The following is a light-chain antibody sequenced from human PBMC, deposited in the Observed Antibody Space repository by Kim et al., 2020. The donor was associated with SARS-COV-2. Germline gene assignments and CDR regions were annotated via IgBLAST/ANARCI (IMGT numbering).Light chain of an antibody. CDR2: YDT. V-gene: IGLV3-21*04. CDR3: QVWASSSDHPV. J-gene: IGLJ3*02. CDR1: NIGSES. Sequence: APGKTARITYGGNNIGSESVHWYQQKPGQAPVLVIYYDTDRPSGIPERFSGSKAGNKATLIISRVEAGDEADYSCQVWASSSDHPVFGGGTQLTVL.